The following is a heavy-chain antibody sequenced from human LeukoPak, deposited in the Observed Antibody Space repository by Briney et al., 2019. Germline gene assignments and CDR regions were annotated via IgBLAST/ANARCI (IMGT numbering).Heavy chain of an antibody. Sequence: GASVKVSCKASGGTFSSFTISWVRQAPGQGREWMGRIIPILGIANYAQKFQGRVTITADKTTSTAYMELSSLRSEDTAVYYCARLYDSSGYGIDPWGQGTLVTVSS. J-gene: IGHJ5*02. CDR3: ARLYDSSGYGIDP. D-gene: IGHD3-22*01. CDR2: IIPILGIA. CDR1: GGTFSSFT. V-gene: IGHV1-69*02.